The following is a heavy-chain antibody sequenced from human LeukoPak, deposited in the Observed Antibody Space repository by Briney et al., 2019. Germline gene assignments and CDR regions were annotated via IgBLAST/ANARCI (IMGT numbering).Heavy chain of an antibody. V-gene: IGHV3-23*01. CDR3: AKTVSGYCSGGSCRTMDV. CDR2: ISGSGGST. CDR1: GFTFSSYA. Sequence: GGSLRLSYAASGFTFSSYAMSWVRQAPGKGLEWVSAISGSGGSTYYADSVKGRFTISRDNSKNTLYLQMNSLRAEDTAVYYCAKTVSGYCSGGSCRTMDVWGQGTTVTVSS. D-gene: IGHD2-15*01. J-gene: IGHJ6*02.